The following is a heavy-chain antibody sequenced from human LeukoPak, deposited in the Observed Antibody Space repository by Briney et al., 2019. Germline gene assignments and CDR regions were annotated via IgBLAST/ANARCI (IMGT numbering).Heavy chain of an antibody. V-gene: IGHV1-18*01. CDR1: GYTFTSYG. Sequence: GASVKVSCKASGYTFTSYGISWVRQAPGQGLEWMGWISAYNGNTNYAQKLQGRVTMTTDTSTSTAYMELRSLRSDDTAVYYCARAPRKYCTALVCVNSYYMDVWGKGTTVTVSS. D-gene: IGHD2-8*02. J-gene: IGHJ6*03. CDR3: ARAPRKYCTALVCVNSYYMDV. CDR2: ISAYNGNT.